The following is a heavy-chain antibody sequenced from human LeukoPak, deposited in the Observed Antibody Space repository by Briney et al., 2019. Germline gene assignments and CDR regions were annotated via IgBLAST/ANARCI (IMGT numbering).Heavy chain of an antibody. CDR3: ASSTVPNRGYDY. CDR1: GYTFTSYD. J-gene: IGHJ4*02. D-gene: IGHD4-17*01. CDR2: MNPNSGNA. Sequence: ASVKVSCKASGYTFTSYDINWVRLATGQGLEWMGWMNPNSGNAAYAQKFQGRVTMTRNTSISTAYMELSSLRSEDTAVYYCASSTVPNRGYDYWGQGTLVTVSS. V-gene: IGHV1-8*01.